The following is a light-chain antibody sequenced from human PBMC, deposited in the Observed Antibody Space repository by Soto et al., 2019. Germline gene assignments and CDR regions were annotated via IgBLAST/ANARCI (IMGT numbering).Light chain of an antibody. CDR1: SSDVGAYTF. CDR3: SSYTSSSTQV. Sequence: QSAVTQPASVSWSPGPSNTISCTGTSSDVGAYTFVSWYQQHPDKVPKLMIFDVSRRPSGVSDRFSGSKSGNTASLTISGLQPEDEADYYCSSYTSSSTQVFGSRTKLTVL. J-gene: IGLJ1*01. V-gene: IGLV2-14*03. CDR2: DVS.